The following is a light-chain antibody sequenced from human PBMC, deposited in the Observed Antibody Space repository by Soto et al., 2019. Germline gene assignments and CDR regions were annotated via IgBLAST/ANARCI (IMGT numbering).Light chain of an antibody. J-gene: IGKJ4*01. CDR1: QDISKW. Sequence: DIQMTQSPSSVSASVGDRVSITCRASQDISKWLVWYQQKPGKAPQLLIYAAATLHSGAPSRFSGSGSGTDFTLTISNLQPEDFATYYCQQADSLPLTFGGGTKVDIK. CDR2: AAA. V-gene: IGKV1-12*01. CDR3: QQADSLPLT.